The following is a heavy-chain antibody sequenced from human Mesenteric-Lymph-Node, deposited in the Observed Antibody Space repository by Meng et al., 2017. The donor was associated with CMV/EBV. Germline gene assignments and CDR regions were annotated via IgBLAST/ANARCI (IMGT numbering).Heavy chain of an antibody. V-gene: IGHV1-2*02. Sequence: ASVKVSCKTSGYTFIDYYIHWVRQAPGQGLEWLGWIFPNSGATDYAPEFQGRASMTRDTSISTAYMELSSLRSEDTAVYYCARWLSTGDFWSGSSDYWGQGTLVTVSS. CDR1: GYTFIDYY. CDR3: ARWLSTGDFWSGSSDY. D-gene: IGHD3-3*01. J-gene: IGHJ4*02. CDR2: IFPNSGAT.